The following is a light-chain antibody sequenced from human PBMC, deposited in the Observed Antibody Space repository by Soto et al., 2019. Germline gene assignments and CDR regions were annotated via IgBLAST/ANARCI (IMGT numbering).Light chain of an antibody. CDR1: QRISSSY. J-gene: IGKJ4*01. CDR3: QQYGSP. V-gene: IGKV3-20*01. Sequence: EIVLTQFPGTLSLSPGERATLSCRASQRISSSYLAWYQQKPGQAPRLLIYAASSRATGIPDRFSGSGSGTDSTLTISRLEPEDFAVYYCQQYGSPFGGGTKV. CDR2: AAS.